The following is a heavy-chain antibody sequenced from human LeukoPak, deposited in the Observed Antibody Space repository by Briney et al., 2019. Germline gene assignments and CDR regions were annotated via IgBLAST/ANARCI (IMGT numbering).Heavy chain of an antibody. J-gene: IGHJ4*02. CDR1: GFTFSNYN. CDR2: ISSSSSYI. D-gene: IGHD5-24*01. Sequence: GGSLRLSCAASGFTFSNYNMNWVRQAPGKGLEWVSSISSSSSYIYYADSLRGRFPISRDNAENSLYLQMISLRAEDTAVYYCARGRDGSQSPIDYWGQGTLVTVSS. CDR3: ARGRDGSQSPIDY. V-gene: IGHV3-21*01.